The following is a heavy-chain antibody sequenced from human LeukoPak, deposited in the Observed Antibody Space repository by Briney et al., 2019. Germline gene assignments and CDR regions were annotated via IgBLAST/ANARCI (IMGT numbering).Heavy chain of an antibody. J-gene: IGHJ3*02. V-gene: IGHV4-30-4*08. CDR3: ARDNDFWSSKTFDI. D-gene: IGHD3-3*01. CDR1: GGAIRSRGEY. Sequence: AHTLVITLSLSGGAIRSRGEYWGCICRPPPNHQKRIGYIYYSGSTYYNPSLKSRVTISVDTSKNQFSLKLSSVTAADTAVYYCARDNDFWSSKTFDIWGQGTMVTVSS. CDR2: IYYSGST.